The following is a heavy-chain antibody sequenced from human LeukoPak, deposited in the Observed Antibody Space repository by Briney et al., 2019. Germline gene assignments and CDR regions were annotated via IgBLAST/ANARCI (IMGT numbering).Heavy chain of an antibody. D-gene: IGHD6-19*01. CDR3: AKAYVDSSFYGMDV. J-gene: IGHJ6*02. Sequence: GGSLRLSCAASGFTYSSYTMRWARQAPGKGLEWVAGISNIGGNTEYADSVKDRFIISRDNSQNTLSLQMNNLRVGDTAIYYCAKAYVDSSFYGMDVWGQGTTVIVSS. V-gene: IGHV3-23*01. CDR2: ISNIGGNT. CDR1: GFTYSSYT.